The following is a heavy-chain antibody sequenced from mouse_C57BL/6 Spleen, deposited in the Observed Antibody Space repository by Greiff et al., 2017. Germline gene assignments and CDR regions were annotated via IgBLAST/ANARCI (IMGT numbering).Heavy chain of an antibody. CDR2: INPNNGGT. Sequence: EVQLQQSGPELVKPGASVKISCKASGYTFTDYYMNWVKQSHGKSLEWIGDINPNNGGTSYNQKFKGKATLTVDQSSSTAYMERRSLTSEDSAVYYCARRSYYGSSHFYWYFDVWGTGTTVTVSS. V-gene: IGHV1-26*01. J-gene: IGHJ1*03. D-gene: IGHD1-1*01. CDR1: GYTFTDYY. CDR3: ARRSYYGSSHFYWYFDV.